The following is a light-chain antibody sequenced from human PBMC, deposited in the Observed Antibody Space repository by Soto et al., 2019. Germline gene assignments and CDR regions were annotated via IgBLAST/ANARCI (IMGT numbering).Light chain of an antibody. J-gene: IGKJ1*01. CDR3: KHYGSSRWT. CDR2: GAS. CDR1: QSVSSSY. Sequence: EIVLTQSPGTLSLSPGERATLSCRASQSVSSSYLAWYQQKPGQAPRLLIYGASSRATGIPDRFSVSGSGTDFTLTISRLEPEDFAVYYCKHYGSSRWTFGQGTKVEIK. V-gene: IGKV3-20*01.